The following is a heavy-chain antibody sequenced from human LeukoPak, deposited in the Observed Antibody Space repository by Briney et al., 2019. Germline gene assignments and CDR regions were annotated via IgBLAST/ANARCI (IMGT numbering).Heavy chain of an antibody. V-gene: IGHV3-23*01. CDR1: GFTFSSYA. CDR2: ISGSGGST. Sequence: GGSLRLSCAASGFTFSSYAMSWVRQAPGKGLEWVSAISGSGGSTYYADSVKGRFTISRDNSKNTLYLQINSLRAEDTAVYYCAKVMGYDSSVYINYWGQGTLVTVSS. J-gene: IGHJ4*02. D-gene: IGHD3-22*01. CDR3: AKVMGYDSSVYINY.